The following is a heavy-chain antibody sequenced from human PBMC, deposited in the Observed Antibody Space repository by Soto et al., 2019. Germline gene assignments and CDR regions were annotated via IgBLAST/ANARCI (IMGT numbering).Heavy chain of an antibody. CDR2: ITSGADT. Sequence: GSLRLSCAASGFTFSGYAMSWVRQAPGKGLEWVSSITSGADTYYADSVKGRFTISRDNSNNTVSLQLSSLRAEDTALYYCAKAGQFDNWGQGTLVTVSS. CDR1: GFTFSGYA. J-gene: IGHJ4*02. CDR3: AKAGQFDN. V-gene: IGHV3-23*01.